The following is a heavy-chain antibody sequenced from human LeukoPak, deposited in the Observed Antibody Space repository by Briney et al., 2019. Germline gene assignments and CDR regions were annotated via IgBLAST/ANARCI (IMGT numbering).Heavy chain of an antibody. V-gene: IGHV1-2*02. J-gene: IGHJ3*01. CDR1: GYTFTDCY. D-gene: IGHD1/OR15-1a*01. Sequence: ASVKVSCKAPGYTFTDCYMHWVRQAPGQGLEWVGWINPTSGGTNYAQKFQDRVTMTRDTSNNTSYMELSRLRSDDTAVYYCAREFRTTTWSYDAFDLWGQGTMVTVSS. CDR3: AREFRTTTWSYDAFDL. CDR2: INPTSGGT.